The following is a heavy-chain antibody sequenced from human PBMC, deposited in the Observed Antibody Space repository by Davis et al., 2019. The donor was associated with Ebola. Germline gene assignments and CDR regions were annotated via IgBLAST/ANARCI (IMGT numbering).Heavy chain of an antibody. Sequence: PGGSLRLSCKGSGYSFTSYWIGWVRQMPGKGLEWMGRIDPSDSYTNYSPSFQGHVTISADKSISTAYLQWSSLKASDTAMYYCARRQYQLLLDGGYAAFDIWGQGTMVTVSS. CDR3: ARRQYQLLLDGGYAAFDI. J-gene: IGHJ3*02. D-gene: IGHD2-2*01. CDR1: GYSFTSYW. CDR2: IDPSDSYT. V-gene: IGHV5-10-1*01.